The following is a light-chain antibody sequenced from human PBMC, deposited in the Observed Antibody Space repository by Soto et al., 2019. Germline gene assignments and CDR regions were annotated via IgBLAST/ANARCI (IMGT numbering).Light chain of an antibody. V-gene: IGLV2-14*01. CDR1: SSDVGGYNY. J-gene: IGLJ1*01. Sequence: QSALTQPASVSGSPGQSITISCTGTSSDVGGYNYVSWYQQHPGKAPKLMIYDVSNRPSGVSNRFSGSKSGNTASLTISGLQAEDEADYSYSSYTSRRTHVFGTGTKLTVL. CDR3: SSYTSRRTHV. CDR2: DVS.